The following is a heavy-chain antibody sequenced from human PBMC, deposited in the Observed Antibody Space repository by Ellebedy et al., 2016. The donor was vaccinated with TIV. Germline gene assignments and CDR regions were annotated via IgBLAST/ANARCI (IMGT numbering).Heavy chain of an antibody. Sequence: PGGSLRLSCVVSGFTFSDHSMSWVRQAPGRGLEWVSSISSSTAYAYYGDSVKGRFTVSRDNAKNSLYLQMNSLRSEDTAVYYCARDSIDYCDNDCYYYFDNWGQGTLVTVSS. CDR1: GFTFSDHS. D-gene: IGHD4-17*01. J-gene: IGHJ4*02. CDR3: ARDSIDYCDNDCYYYFDN. CDR2: ISSSTAYA. V-gene: IGHV3-21*01.